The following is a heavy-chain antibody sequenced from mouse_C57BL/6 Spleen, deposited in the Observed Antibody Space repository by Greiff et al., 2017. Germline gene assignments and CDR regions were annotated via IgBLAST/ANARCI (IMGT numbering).Heavy chain of an antibody. Sequence: EVKLMESGGGLVKPGGSLKLSCAASGFTFSSYTMSWVRQTPEKRLEWVATISGGGGNTYYPDSVKGRFTISRDNAKNTLYLQMSSLRSEDTALYYGARQDWDWYFDVWGTGTTVTVSS. J-gene: IGHJ1*03. V-gene: IGHV5-9*01. CDR2: ISGGGGNT. CDR3: ARQDWDWYFDV. CDR1: GFTFSSYT. D-gene: IGHD4-1*01.